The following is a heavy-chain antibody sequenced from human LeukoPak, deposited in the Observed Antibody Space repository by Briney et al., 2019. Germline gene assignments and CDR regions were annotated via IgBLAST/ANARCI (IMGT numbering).Heavy chain of an antibody. J-gene: IGHJ6*02. CDR3: ARMVRQVTMVRSYGMDV. CDR2: ISSGTI. CDR1: GFTFSSYS. D-gene: IGHD3-10*01. V-gene: IGHV3-48*04. Sequence: GGSLRLSCAASGFTFSSYSMNWVRQAPGKGLEWVSYISSGTIYYADSVKGRFTISRDNAKNSLYLQMNSLRAEDTAVYYCARMVRQVTMVRSYGMDVWGQGTTVTVSS.